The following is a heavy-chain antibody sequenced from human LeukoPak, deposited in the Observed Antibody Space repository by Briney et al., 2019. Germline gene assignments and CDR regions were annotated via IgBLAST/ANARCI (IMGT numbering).Heavy chain of an antibody. CDR3: ARGSTLAAAGTMDY. CDR2: INHSGST. J-gene: IGHJ4*02. Sequence: SETLPLTCAVYGGSFSGYYWSWIRQPPGKGLEWIGEINHSGSTNYNPSLKSRVTISVDTSKNQFSLKLSSVTAADTAVYYCARGSTLAAAGTMDYWGQGTLVTVSS. CDR1: GGSFSGYY. V-gene: IGHV4-34*01. D-gene: IGHD6-13*01.